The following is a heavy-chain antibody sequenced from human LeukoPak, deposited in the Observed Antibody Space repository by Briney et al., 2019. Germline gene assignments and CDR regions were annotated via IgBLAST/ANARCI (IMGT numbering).Heavy chain of an antibody. CDR3: ARVSEQRVSRYYYYYMDV. CDR2: IFYSGST. Sequence: SETLSLTCTVSGGSISNYYWSWLRQPPGKGLEWIGSIFYSGSTNYNPSLKSRVTISVDTSKNKVSLKLSSVTAADTAIYYCARVSEQRVSRYYYYYMDVWGKGTTVTVSS. CDR1: GGSISNYY. V-gene: IGHV4-59*01. J-gene: IGHJ6*03. D-gene: IGHD3-10*01.